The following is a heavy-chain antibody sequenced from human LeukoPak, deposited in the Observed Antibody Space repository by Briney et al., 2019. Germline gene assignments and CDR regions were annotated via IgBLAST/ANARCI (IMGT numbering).Heavy chain of an antibody. D-gene: IGHD5-12*01. J-gene: IGHJ3*02. V-gene: IGHV4-59*08. CDR2: IFNSGST. CDR3: ARRRRGYNGYEDAFDI. Sequence: PSETLSLTCTVSGGSISSYYWSWIRQPPGKGLEWIGYIFNSGSTNYNPSLKSRVTISVHTSKNQFSLKVISVTAADTAVYHCARRRRGYNGYEDAFDIWGQGTMVTVSS. CDR1: GGSISSYY.